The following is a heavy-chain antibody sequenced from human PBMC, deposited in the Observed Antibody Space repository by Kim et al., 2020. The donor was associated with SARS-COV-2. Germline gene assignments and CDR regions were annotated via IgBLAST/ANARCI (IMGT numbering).Heavy chain of an antibody. CDR1: GGSISSGDYY. D-gene: IGHD2-21*02. CDR2: IYYTGSS. Sequence: SETLSLTCTVSGGSISSGDYYWSWIRQPPGKGLKWIGYIYYTGSSHYNPSLKSRVTISIDTSKNHFSLKLMSVTAADTAVYYCARGPPFGGGDCYSHWGQGTLVTVSS. CDR3: ARGPPFGGGDCYSH. J-gene: IGHJ4*02. V-gene: IGHV4-30-4*01.